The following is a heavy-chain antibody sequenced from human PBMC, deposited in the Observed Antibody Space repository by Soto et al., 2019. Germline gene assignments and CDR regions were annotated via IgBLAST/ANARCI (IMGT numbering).Heavy chain of an antibody. CDR2: IYYSGST. CDR1: GGSISSYY. J-gene: IGHJ4*02. CDR3: ARGGYSGYDLYFDY. V-gene: IGHV4-59*12. Sequence: SETLSLTCTVSGGSISSYYWSWIRQPPGKGLEWIGYIYYSGSTNYNPSLKSRVTISVDTSKSQFSLKLSSVTAADTAVYYCARGGYSGYDLYFDYWGQGTLVTVSS. D-gene: IGHD5-12*01.